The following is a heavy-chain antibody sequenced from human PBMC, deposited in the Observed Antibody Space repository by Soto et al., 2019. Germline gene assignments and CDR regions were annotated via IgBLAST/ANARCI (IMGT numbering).Heavy chain of an antibody. CDR3: ARDYCSGGTCYEGY. CDR1: GFTFSSYW. CDR2: IKQDGSQK. D-gene: IGHD2-15*01. J-gene: IGHJ4*02. Sequence: GGSLRLSCSASGFTFSSYWMSWVRQAPGKGLEWVANIKQDGSQKYYVDSVKGRFTISRDNAKNSLYLQMNSLSAEDTAVYYCARDYCSGGTCYEGYWGQGTLVTVS. V-gene: IGHV3-7*01.